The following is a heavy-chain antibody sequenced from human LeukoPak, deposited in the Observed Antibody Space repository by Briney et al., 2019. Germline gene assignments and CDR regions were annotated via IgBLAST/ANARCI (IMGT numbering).Heavy chain of an antibody. CDR1: GGSISSNTYC. Sequence: PSETLSLTCTVSGGSISSNTYCWGWIRQPPGEGLEWIASVYSTGNTFYNPSLKSGVTISVDTSKNQFSLRLSAVTAADTAVYYCARAISGYSYGSAVYYFDYWGQGTLVTVSS. D-gene: IGHD5-18*01. V-gene: IGHV4-39*07. J-gene: IGHJ4*02. CDR2: VYSTGNT. CDR3: ARAISGYSYGSAVYYFDY.